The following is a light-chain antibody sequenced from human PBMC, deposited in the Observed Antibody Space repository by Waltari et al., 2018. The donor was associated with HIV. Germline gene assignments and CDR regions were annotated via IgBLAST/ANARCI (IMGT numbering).Light chain of an antibody. V-gene: IGLV2-14*03. Sequence: QSALTQPASVSGSPGQSITISCTGTSSDVGAYNYVSWYQLHPGKAPKLMIYDVSNRPSGFSDRFSGSKSANTASLTISGRQAEDEAHYYCSSYTSSSTVVFGGGTKLTV. CDR2: DVS. J-gene: IGLJ2*01. CDR3: SSYTSSSTVV. CDR1: SSDVGAYNY.